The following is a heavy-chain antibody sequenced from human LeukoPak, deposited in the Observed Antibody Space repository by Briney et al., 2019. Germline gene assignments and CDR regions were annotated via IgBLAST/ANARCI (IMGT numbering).Heavy chain of an antibody. CDR3: ARDLGFGEEVIDY. CDR1: GFTFSSYS. V-gene: IGHV3-21*01. J-gene: IGHJ4*02. D-gene: IGHD3-10*01. CDR2: ISSSSSYI. Sequence: GGSLRLSCAASGFTFSSYSMNWVRQAPGKGLEWVSSISSSSSYIYYADSVEGRFTISRDNAKNSLYLQMNSLRAEDTAVYYCARDLGFGEEVIDYWGQGTLVTVSS.